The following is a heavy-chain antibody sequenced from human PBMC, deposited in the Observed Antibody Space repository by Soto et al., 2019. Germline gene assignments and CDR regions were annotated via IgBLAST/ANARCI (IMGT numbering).Heavy chain of an antibody. V-gene: IGHV4-31*03. J-gene: IGHJ5*02. CDR1: GGSISSGGYY. CDR3: ARVLLTVTNTLGWFDP. CDR2: IYYSGST. D-gene: IGHD4-17*01. Sequence: TLSLTCTVSGGSISSGGYYWSWIRQHPGKGLEWIGYIYYSGSTYYNPSLKSRVTISVDTSKNQFSLKLSSVTAADTAVYYCARVLLTVTNTLGWFDPWGQGTLVTVSS.